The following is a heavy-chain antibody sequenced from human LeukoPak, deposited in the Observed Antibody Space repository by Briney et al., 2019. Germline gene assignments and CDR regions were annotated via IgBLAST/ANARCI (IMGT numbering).Heavy chain of an antibody. D-gene: IGHD6-6*01. CDR3: AKGAGGAARPSPFFDS. CDR1: GLTFSTYA. CDR2: VSNSAAST. Sequence: GGSLRLSCAASGLTFSTYAMSWVRKAPGKGLEWVSIVSNSAASTYSADSVKGRFTISRDNSKNRLYLQMNSLRAEDTAVYYCAKGAGGAARPSPFFDSWGQGTLVTVSS. J-gene: IGHJ4*02. V-gene: IGHV3-23*01.